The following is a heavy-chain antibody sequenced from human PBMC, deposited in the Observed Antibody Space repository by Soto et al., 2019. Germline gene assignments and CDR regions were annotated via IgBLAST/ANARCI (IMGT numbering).Heavy chain of an antibody. V-gene: IGHV1-18*01. Sequence: ASVKVSCKASGYTFTSYGISWVRQAPGQGLEWMGWISAYNGNTNYAQKLQGRVTMTTDTSTSTAYMELRSLRSDDTAVYYCAREIPQVGSSSWYVVSFYYYGMDVWGQGTTVTVSS. J-gene: IGHJ6*02. D-gene: IGHD6-13*01. CDR3: AREIPQVGSSSWYVVSFYYYGMDV. CDR2: ISAYNGNT. CDR1: GYTFTSYG.